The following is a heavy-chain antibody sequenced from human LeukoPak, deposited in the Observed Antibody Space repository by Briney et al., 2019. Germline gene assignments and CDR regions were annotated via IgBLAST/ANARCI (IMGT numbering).Heavy chain of an antibody. CDR3: ARRYSSGWYEGPFDY. CDR1: GFTFSSYG. V-gene: IGHV3-33*01. CDR2: IWYDGSNK. D-gene: IGHD6-19*01. Sequence: GGSLRLSCAASGFTFSSYGMHWVRQAPGKGLEWVAVIWYDGSNKYYADSVKGRFTIFRDNSKNTLYLQMNSLRAEDTAVYYCARRYSSGWYEGPFDYWGQGTLVTVSS. J-gene: IGHJ4*02.